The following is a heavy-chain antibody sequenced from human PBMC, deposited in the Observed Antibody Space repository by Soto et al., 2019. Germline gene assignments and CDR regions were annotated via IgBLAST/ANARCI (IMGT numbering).Heavy chain of an antibody. D-gene: IGHD6-13*01. CDR3: VNKGEGRSSWSFDY. V-gene: IGHV1-69*12. Sequence: QVQLVQSVAEVKKPGSSVKVSCKASGGTFSSYAISGVRQAPGQGLAWLGGIFPIFRTANSAQKFQGGVPITADESPSPCLAELSRLRSEDTAVYYGVNKGEGRSSWSFDYWGQATLVSVSS. J-gene: IGHJ4*02. CDR1: GGTFSSYA. CDR2: IFPIFRTA.